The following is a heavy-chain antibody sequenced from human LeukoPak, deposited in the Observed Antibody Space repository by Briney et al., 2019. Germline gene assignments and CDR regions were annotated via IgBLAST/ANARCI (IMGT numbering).Heavy chain of an antibody. CDR2: IYYSGST. CDR3: ARSYGSGAGHYYYYGMDV. CDR1: GGSISSYY. J-gene: IGHJ6*02. D-gene: IGHD3-10*01. Sequence: SETLPLTCTVSGGSISSYYWSWIRQPPGKGLEWIGYIYYSGSTNYNPSLKSRDTISVDTSKNQFSLKLSSVTAADTAVYYCARSYGSGAGHYYYYGMDVWGQGTTVTVSS. V-gene: IGHV4-59*01.